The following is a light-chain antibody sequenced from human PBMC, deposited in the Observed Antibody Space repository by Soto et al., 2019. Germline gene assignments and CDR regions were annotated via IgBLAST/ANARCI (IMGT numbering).Light chain of an antibody. CDR3: QQSYSTPRT. V-gene: IGKV1-39*01. CDR1: QSISSY. Sequence: DIPMTQSPSSLSASVADRVTITCRASQSISSYLNWYQQKPGKAPKLLIYAASSLQSGVPSRFSGSGSGTDFTLGSSSLHPEDFATYYCQQSYSTPRTVGQGPEVQIK. CDR2: AAS. J-gene: IGKJ1*01.